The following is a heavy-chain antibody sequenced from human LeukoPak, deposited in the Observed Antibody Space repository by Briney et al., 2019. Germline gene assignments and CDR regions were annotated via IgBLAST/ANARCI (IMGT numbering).Heavy chain of an antibody. CDR1: GYRFTINW. J-gene: IGHJ2*01. D-gene: IGHD2-15*01. V-gene: IGHV5-51*01. Sequence: PGESLKISCKGSGYRFTINWIGWVRQMPGKGLEWMGIIYPGDSETRYSPSVQGQVTISVDKSINTAYLEWSSLKASDTAMYYCARRVVNNRNWYFNLWGRGTLVTVSS. CDR2: IYPGDSET. CDR3: ARRVVNNRNWYFNL.